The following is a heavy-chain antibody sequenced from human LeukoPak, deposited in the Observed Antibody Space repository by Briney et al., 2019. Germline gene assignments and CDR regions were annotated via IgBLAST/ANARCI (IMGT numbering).Heavy chain of an antibody. J-gene: IGHJ6*02. V-gene: IGHV3-23*01. CDR2: ISGSGGST. CDR3: AKDLGRDSYNWGNYYYYGMDV. D-gene: IGHD5-24*01. CDR1: GFTFSSYA. Sequence: GGSLRLSCAASGFTFSSYAMSWVRQAPGKGLEWVSAISGSGGSTYYADSVKGRFTISRDNSKNTLYLQMNSLRAEDTAVYYCAKDLGRDSYNWGNYYYYGMDVWGQGTTVTVSS.